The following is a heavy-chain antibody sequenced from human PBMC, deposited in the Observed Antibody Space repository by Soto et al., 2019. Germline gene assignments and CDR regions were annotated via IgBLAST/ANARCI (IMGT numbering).Heavy chain of an antibody. Sequence: PSETLSLTCTVSGGSFKSGSYSWSWIRQPPGKGLEWIGEINHSGSNNYNPSLKSRVTISIDTSKNQFSLKLSSVTAADTAVYYCARDWYNWNYRRSFDIWGQGTMVTVS. CDR1: GGSFKSGSYS. D-gene: IGHD1-7*01. J-gene: IGHJ3*02. CDR2: INHSGSN. CDR3: ARDWYNWNYRRSFDI. V-gene: IGHV4-61*01.